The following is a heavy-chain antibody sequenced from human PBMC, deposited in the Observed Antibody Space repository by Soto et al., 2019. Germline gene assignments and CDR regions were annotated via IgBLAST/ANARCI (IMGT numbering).Heavy chain of an antibody. J-gene: IGHJ3*01. D-gene: IGHD1-20*01. V-gene: IGHV3-23*01. CDR1: GFTFSNYV. CDR3: AKSPAGVNNGLDV. Sequence: EVQLLESGGGLVQPGESLRLSCAASGFTFSNYVMSWVRQAPGKGLEWVSAISTSGDNTYSPNSVKGRFTISRENSKNTLYLQMNSRRVEDTAIYYCAKSPAGVNNGLDVWGQGTMVTVSS. CDR2: ISTSGDNT.